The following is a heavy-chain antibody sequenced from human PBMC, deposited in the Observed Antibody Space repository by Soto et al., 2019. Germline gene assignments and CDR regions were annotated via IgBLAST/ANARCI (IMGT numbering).Heavy chain of an antibody. CDR2: ISGSGGST. V-gene: IGHV3-23*01. CDR3: AKDLLLRGEQYYFDY. CDR1: RFTFSSYA. D-gene: IGHD3-10*01. Sequence: GGSLRLSCAASRFTFSSYAMNWVRQAPGKGLEWVSVISGSGGSTYYADSVKGRFTISRDNSKNTLYLQMNSLRAEDTAVYYCAKDLLLRGEQYYFDYWGKGAQVNV. J-gene: IGHJ4*02.